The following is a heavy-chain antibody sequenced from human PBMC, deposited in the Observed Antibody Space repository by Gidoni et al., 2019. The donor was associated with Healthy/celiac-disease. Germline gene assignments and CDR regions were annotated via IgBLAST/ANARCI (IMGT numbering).Heavy chain of an antibody. Sequence: EWVSVIYSGGSTYYADSVKGRFTISRDNSKNTLYLQMNSLRAEDTAVYYCARVGNDSSGYWVCVRYYYGMDVWGQGTTVTVSS. CDR2: IYSGGST. V-gene: IGHV3-66*01. D-gene: IGHD3-22*01. J-gene: IGHJ6*02. CDR3: ARVGNDSSGYWVCVRYYYGMDV.